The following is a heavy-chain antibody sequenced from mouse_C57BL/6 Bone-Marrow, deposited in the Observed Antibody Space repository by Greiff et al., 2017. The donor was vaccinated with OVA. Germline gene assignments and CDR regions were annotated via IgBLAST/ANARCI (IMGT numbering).Heavy chain of an antibody. Sequence: QVQLQQPGAELVKPGASVKLSCKASGYTFTSYWMHWVKQRPGQGLEWIGMIDPNSGSTNYNEKLTSKATLTVDKPSSTAYMQLSSLTSEDSAVEYCAQSPYYYGRGLDYWGQGTTLTVSS. CDR1: GYTFTSYW. V-gene: IGHV1-64*01. J-gene: IGHJ2*01. CDR2: IDPNSGST. CDR3: AQSPYYYGRGLDY. D-gene: IGHD1-1*01.